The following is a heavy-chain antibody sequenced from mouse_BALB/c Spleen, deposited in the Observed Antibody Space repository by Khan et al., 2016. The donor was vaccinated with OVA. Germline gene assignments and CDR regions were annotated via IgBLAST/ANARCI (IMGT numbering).Heavy chain of an antibody. Sequence: QVQLQQSGAELAKPGASVKMSCKASGYTFTNYWMHWVKQRPGQGLEWIGYINPSTGYSEYNQKFKDKATLTADKSSSTAYIQLSSLTPEDSAVYYCANHGSSSAWLTYWGQGTLVTVSA. CDR1: GYTFTNYW. CDR2: INPSTGYS. V-gene: IGHV1-7*01. CDR3: ANHGSSSAWLTY. J-gene: IGHJ3*01. D-gene: IGHD1-1*01.